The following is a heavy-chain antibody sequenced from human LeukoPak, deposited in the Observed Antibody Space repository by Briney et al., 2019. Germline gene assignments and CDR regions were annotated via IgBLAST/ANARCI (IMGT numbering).Heavy chain of an antibody. D-gene: IGHD6-13*01. Sequence: ASETLSLTCTVSGGSISSYYWSWIRQPPGKGLEWIGEINHSGSTNYNPSLKSRVTISVDTSKNQFSLKLSSVTAADTAVYYCARVLRSSWYFDYWGQGTLVTVSS. CDR2: INHSGST. CDR1: GGSISSYY. J-gene: IGHJ4*02. V-gene: IGHV4-34*01. CDR3: ARVLRSSWYFDY.